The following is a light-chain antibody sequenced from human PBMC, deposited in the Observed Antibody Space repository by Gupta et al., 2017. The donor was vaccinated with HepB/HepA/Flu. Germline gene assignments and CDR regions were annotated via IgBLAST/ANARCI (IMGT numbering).Light chain of an antibody. J-gene: IGLJ2*01. Sequence: SYVLTQPPSVSVAPGKTARITCGGNNIGSNSVHWYQQKPGQAPVLVVYDDRARPSGSPEGFSGSNFGNTATLTISRVEAGDEADYYCQVWDSSSDHVVFGGGTKLTVL. CDR1: NIGSNS. CDR2: DDR. V-gene: IGLV3-21*03. CDR3: QVWDSSSDHVV.